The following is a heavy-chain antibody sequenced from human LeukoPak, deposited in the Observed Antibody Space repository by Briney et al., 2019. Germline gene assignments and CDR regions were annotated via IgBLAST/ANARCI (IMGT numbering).Heavy chain of an antibody. V-gene: IGHV3-21*04. J-gene: IGHJ4*02. D-gene: IGHD4-11*01. CDR2: FKTKYHQV. Sequence: GGSLRLSCAASGFTFSSYSMNWVRQAPGKGLEWVSTFKTKYHQVYYAESVRGRFTISTDNSRNTVFLQMNSLRADDTALYYCARSVPDYTRFDYWGQGALVTVSS. CDR1: GFTFSSYS. CDR3: ARSVPDYTRFDY.